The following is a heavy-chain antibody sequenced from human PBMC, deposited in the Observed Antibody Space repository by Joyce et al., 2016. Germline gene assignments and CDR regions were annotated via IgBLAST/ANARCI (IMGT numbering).Heavy chain of an antibody. CDR1: GFMFSTSS. Sequence: EVQLVESGGGLVKPGGSLKISCAASGFMFSTSSMSWFRQAPGKGLEWVSAISGDRRFIFHADSVRGRFNVSRDNAENSLYLQKKSLRVEDTAVYFCARGGLVYDYSMDVWGQGTTVIVSS. CDR2: ISGDRRFI. J-gene: IGHJ6*02. CDR3: ARGGLVYDYSMDV. D-gene: IGHD2-21*01. V-gene: IGHV3-21*02.